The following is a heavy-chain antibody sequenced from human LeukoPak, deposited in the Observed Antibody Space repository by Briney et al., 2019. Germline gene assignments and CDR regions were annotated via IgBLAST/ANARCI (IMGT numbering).Heavy chain of an antibody. D-gene: IGHD3-10*01. V-gene: IGHV3-7*01. Sequence: AGGSLRLSCAASGFTFSSYWMSWVRQAPGKGLEWVANIKQDGSEKYYVDSVKGRFTISRDNAKNSLYLQMNSLRAEDTAVYYYARYGGSNYVGYWGQGNLVTVSS. CDR3: ARYGGSNYVGY. J-gene: IGHJ4*02. CDR2: IKQDGSEK. CDR1: GFTFSSYW.